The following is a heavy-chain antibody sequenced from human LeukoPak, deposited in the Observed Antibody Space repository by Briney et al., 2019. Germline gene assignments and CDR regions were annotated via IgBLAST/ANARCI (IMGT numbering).Heavy chain of an antibody. Sequence: GESLKTSCKGSGYSFTNYWIGWVRQMPGKGLKWMGIIYPGDSDTRYSPSFQGQVTISADKSISTAYLQWSSLKASDTAMYYCAGYCSSTSCYDDAFDIWGQGTMVTVSS. CDR2: IYPGDSDT. V-gene: IGHV5-51*01. CDR3: AGYCSSTSCYDDAFDI. CDR1: GYSFTNYW. D-gene: IGHD2-2*01. J-gene: IGHJ3*02.